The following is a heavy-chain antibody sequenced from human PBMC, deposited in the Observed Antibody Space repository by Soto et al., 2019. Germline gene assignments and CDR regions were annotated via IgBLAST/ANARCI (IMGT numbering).Heavy chain of an antibody. Sequence: EVQLLESGGGLVQPGGSLRLSVVASGLTFSVSAMTWFRQAPGKGLEWVSTTGLSGRTTYYADSVKGRFTVSRDNSKNTLDLQMSSLRAEDTAVYYCATVHNTSRSFNFWGRGTLVTVSS. D-gene: IGHD1-20*01. V-gene: IGHV3-23*01. CDR1: GLTFSVSA. J-gene: IGHJ4*02. CDR2: TGLSGRTT. CDR3: ATVHNTSRSFNF.